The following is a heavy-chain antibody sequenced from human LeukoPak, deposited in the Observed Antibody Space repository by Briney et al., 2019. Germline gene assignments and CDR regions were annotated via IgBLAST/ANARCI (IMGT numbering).Heavy chain of an antibody. Sequence: SETLSLTCAVSGGSISSGGYSWSWIRQPPGKGLEWIGYIYHSGSTYYNPSLKSRVTISVDRSKNQFSLKLSSVTAADTAVYYCARGADYGADDYWGQGTLVTVSS. D-gene: IGHD4-17*01. CDR2: IYHSGST. J-gene: IGHJ4*02. V-gene: IGHV4-30-2*01. CDR1: GGSISSGGYS. CDR3: ARGADYGADDY.